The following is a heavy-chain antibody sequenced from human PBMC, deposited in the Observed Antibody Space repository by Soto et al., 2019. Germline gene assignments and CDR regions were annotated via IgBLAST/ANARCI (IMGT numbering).Heavy chain of an antibody. Sequence: GESLKISCKGSGYSFTSYWIAWVRQMPEKGLEFMGIIYPGDSDTRYSPSFRGQVTMSADKSISTAYLQWSSLKASDTAMYYCAKLSDVGVLTGGEYFQHWGQGTLVTVSS. D-gene: IGHD2-21*01. CDR1: GYSFTSYW. CDR3: AKLSDVGVLTGGEYFQH. CDR2: IYPGDSDT. V-gene: IGHV5-51*01. J-gene: IGHJ1*01.